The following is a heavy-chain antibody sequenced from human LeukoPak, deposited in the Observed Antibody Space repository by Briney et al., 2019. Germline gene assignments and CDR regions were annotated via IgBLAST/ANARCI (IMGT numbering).Heavy chain of an antibody. D-gene: IGHD3-3*01. V-gene: IGHV4-30-4*08. CDR1: GRSISSGDYY. CDR2: IYYSGST. J-gene: IGHJ5*02. Sequence: SETLSLTCTVSGRSISSGDYYWRWIRQPPGKGLEWIGYIYYSGSTYYNPSLKSRVTISVDTSKNQFSLKLSSVTAADTAVYYCARGLRITIFPGVSVRWFDPWGQGTLVTVSS. CDR3: ARGLRITIFPGVSVRWFDP.